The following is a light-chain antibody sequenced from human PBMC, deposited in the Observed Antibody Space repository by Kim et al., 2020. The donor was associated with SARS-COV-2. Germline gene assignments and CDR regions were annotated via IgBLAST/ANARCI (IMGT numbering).Light chain of an antibody. CDR2: DVT. J-gene: IGLJ2*01. CDR3: ASYTRTNTHI. V-gene: IGLV2-14*04. CDR1: SSDIGGYNY. Sequence: GQSITRSCTGTSSDIGGYNYVSWFQQHPARAPKLIIYDVTERPSGISDRFSGSKSGTTASLTISGLQPEDEATYFCASYTRTNTHIFGGGTQLTVL.